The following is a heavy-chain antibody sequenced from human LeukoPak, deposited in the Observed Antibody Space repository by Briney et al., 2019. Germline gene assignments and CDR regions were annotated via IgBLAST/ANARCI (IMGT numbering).Heavy chain of an antibody. CDR3: ASLEHYCSSTSCYRGPVDY. Sequence: GGSLRLSCAASGFTFSSYWMSWVRQAPGKGLEWVANIKQDGSEKYYVDSVKGRFTISRDNAKNSLYLQMNSLRAEDTAVYYCASLEHYCSSTSCYRGPVDYWGQGTLVTVSS. CDR2: IKQDGSEK. D-gene: IGHD2-2*02. J-gene: IGHJ4*02. V-gene: IGHV3-7*01. CDR1: GFTFSSYW.